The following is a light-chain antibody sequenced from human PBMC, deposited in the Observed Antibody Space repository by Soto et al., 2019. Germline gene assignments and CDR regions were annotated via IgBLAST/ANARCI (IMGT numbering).Light chain of an antibody. V-gene: IGKV3-11*01. CDR3: QQRSNWPPIT. J-gene: IGKJ5*01. CDR2: DAS. CDR1: QSFSSD. Sequence: EIVLTQSPATLSLSAGERATLSCRASQSFSSDLAWYQQKPGQAPRLLIYDASNRATGIPARFSGSGSGTDFTLTISSLEAEDFAVYYCQQRSNWPPITFGQGTRLEIK.